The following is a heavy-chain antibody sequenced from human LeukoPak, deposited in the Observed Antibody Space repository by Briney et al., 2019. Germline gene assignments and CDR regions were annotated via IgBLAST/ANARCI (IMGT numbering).Heavy chain of an antibody. V-gene: IGHV3-20*04. J-gene: IGHJ6*03. CDR3: ARLWFGEYMDV. CDR2: INWNGGST. Sequence: PGGSLRLSCAPSGVTFDDYGRGWVRHPPGKGVEWGFGINWNGGSTGCADSVKGRFTISRDNAKNSLYLQMTGLRAEDTASYYCARLWFGEYMDVWGKGTTVTVSS. D-gene: IGHD3-10*01. CDR1: GVTFDDYG.